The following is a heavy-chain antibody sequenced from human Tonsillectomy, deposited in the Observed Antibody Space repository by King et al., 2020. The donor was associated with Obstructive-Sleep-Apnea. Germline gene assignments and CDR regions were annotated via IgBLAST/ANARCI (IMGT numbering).Heavy chain of an antibody. CDR1: GGSISSSNW. V-gene: IGHV4-4*02. Sequence: QLQESGPGLVKPSGTLSLTCAVSGGSISSSNWWSWVRQPPGKGLEWIGEIYHSGSTNYNPSLKSRVTISVDKSKNQFSLKLSSVTAADTAVYYCARSSVVAAPEALSYYFDYGGQGTLVTVSA. D-gene: IGHD2-15*01. J-gene: IGHJ4*02. CDR3: ARSSVVAAPEALSYYFDY. CDR2: IYHSGST.